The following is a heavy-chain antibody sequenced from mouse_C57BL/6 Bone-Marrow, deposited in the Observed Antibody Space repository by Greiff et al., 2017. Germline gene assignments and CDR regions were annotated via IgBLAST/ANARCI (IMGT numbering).Heavy chain of an antibody. J-gene: IGHJ1*03. V-gene: IGHV1-81*01. CDR3: ARDYSNYLWYFDV. D-gene: IGHD2-5*01. CDR2: IYPRSGNT. CDR1: GYTFTSYG. Sequence: QVQLQQSGAELARPGASVKLSCKASGYTFTSYGISWVKQRTGQGLEWIGEIYPRSGNTYYNEKFKGKATLTADKSSSQPYMELRSLTSEDSAVYFCARDYSNYLWYFDVWGTGTTVTVSS.